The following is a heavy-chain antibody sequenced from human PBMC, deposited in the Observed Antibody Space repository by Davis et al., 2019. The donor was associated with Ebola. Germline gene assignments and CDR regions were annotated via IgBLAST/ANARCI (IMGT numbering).Heavy chain of an antibody. Sequence: MPSETLSLTCAVSGGSISSSNWWSWVRQPPGKGLEWIGEIYHSGSTNYNPSLKSRVTISVDKSKNQFSLKLSSVTAADTAVYYCAKDTPPYYDFWSGYFGYWGQGTLVTVSS. V-gene: IGHV4-4*02. J-gene: IGHJ4*02. D-gene: IGHD3-3*01. CDR3: AKDTPPYYDFWSGYFGY. CDR2: IYHSGST. CDR1: GGSISSSNW.